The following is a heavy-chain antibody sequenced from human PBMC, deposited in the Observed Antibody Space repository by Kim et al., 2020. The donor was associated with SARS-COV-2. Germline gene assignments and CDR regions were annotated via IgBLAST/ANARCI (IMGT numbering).Heavy chain of an antibody. Sequence: GGSLRLSCAASGFTFSSYGMHWVRQAPGKGLEWVAVISYDGSNKYYADSVKGRFTISRDNSKNTLYLQMNSLRAEDTAVYYCAKGGIEVLPRTELGWYFDLWGRGTLVTVSS. V-gene: IGHV3-30*18. CDR2: ISYDGSNK. CDR1: GFTFSSYG. CDR3: AKGGIEVLPRTELGWYFDL. J-gene: IGHJ2*01. D-gene: IGHD3-10*01.